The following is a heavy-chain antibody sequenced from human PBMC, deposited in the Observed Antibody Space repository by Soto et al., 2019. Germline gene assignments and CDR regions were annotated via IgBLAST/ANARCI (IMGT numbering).Heavy chain of an antibody. J-gene: IGHJ4*02. Sequence: PGVSLSLSCAASGFTFSSYAMSWFRQAPGKGLEWVSAISGSGGSTYYADSVKGRFTISRDNSKNPLYLQMNSLRAEDTAVYYCAKYHDYGDYDAPFDYWGQGTLVTVSS. D-gene: IGHD4-17*01. CDR2: ISGSGGST. CDR1: GFTFSSYA. V-gene: IGHV3-23*01. CDR3: AKYHDYGDYDAPFDY.